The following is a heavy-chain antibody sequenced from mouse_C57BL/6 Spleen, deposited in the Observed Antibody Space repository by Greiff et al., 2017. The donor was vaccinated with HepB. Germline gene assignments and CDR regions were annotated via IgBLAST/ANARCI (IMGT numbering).Heavy chain of an antibody. D-gene: IGHD2-5*01. CDR1: GYTFTSYW. Sequence: VQLQQSGAELAKPGASVKLSCKASGYTFTSYWMHWVKQRPGQGLEWIGYINPSSGYTKYIQKFKDKATLTADTSSSTAYMQLRSLTYEDSAVYYCARGDSNYVRYFDVWGTGTTVTVSS. J-gene: IGHJ1*03. CDR2: INPSSGYT. V-gene: IGHV1-7*01. CDR3: ARGDSNYVRYFDV.